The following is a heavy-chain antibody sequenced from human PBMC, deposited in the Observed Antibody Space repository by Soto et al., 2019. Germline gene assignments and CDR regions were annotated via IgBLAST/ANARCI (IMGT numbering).Heavy chain of an antibody. D-gene: IGHD4-4*01. V-gene: IGHV3-53*01. J-gene: IGHJ4*02. CDR2: LYDGGRE. CDR1: GFIVAGNH. Sequence: GGSLRLSCVASGFIVAGNHLSWVRQTPGKGLEWVAYLYDGGREYYADSVKGRFTISRDNSKNTLYLQMNSLRAEDTAVYYCAKGPYRYYFDYWGQGTLVTDSS. CDR3: AKGPYRYYFDY.